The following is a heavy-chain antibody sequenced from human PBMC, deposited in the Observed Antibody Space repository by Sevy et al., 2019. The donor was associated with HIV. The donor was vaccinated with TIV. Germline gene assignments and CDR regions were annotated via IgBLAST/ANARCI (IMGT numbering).Heavy chain of an antibody. CDR3: ARASASRVGATSFDP. D-gene: IGHD1-26*01. J-gene: IGHJ5*02. Sequence: ASVKVSCKASGYTFTSYGISWVRQAPGQGLEWMGWISAYNGNTNYAQKLQGRVTMTTDTSTSTAYMELRSLRSDDTAVYYCARASASRVGATSFDPWGQGTLVTVSS. V-gene: IGHV1-18*01. CDR2: ISAYNGNT. CDR1: GYTFTSYG.